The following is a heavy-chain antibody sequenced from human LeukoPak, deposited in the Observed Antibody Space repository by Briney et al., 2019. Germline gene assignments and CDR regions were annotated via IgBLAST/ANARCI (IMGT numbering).Heavy chain of an antibody. V-gene: IGHV1-18*01. D-gene: IGHD6-19*01. Sequence: ASVTVSCKTSGYRFTNYGVNWVRQAPGQGLEWMGWTSAYNSDTKYGQKFQGGLTMTTDTSTSTAYMDVRSLRSEDTAVYYCARDLLQWQTNNWLAPWGQGTLVTVSS. CDR3: ARDLLQWQTNNWLAP. J-gene: IGHJ5*02. CDR1: GYRFTNYG. CDR2: TSAYNSDT.